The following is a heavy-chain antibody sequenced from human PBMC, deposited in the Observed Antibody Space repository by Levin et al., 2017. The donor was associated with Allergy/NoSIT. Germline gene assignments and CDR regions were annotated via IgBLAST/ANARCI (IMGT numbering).Heavy chain of an antibody. CDR1: GGSISSGGYY. Sequence: SCTVSGGSISSGGYYWSWIRQHPGKGLEWIGYIYYSGSTYYNPALKSRVTMSLDTSKNQFSLKLSSVTAADTAVYYCARGTGTMIDYWGQGTLVTVSS. J-gene: IGHJ4*02. CDR2: IYYSGST. D-gene: IGHD1-7*01. CDR3: ARGTGTMIDY. V-gene: IGHV4-31*03.